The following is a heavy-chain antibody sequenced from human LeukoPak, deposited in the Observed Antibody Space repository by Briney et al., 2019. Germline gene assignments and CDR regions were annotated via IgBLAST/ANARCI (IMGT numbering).Heavy chain of an antibody. CDR3: ARDPFGIAAAGISL. CDR1: GGSISSYY. Sequence: SETLSLTCTVSGGSISSYYWSWIRQPLGKGLEWIGYIYYSGSTNYNPSLKSRVTISVDTSKNQFSLKLSSVTAADTAVYYCARDPFGIAAAGISLWGQGTLVTVSS. CDR2: IYYSGST. V-gene: IGHV4-59*01. J-gene: IGHJ4*02. D-gene: IGHD6-13*01.